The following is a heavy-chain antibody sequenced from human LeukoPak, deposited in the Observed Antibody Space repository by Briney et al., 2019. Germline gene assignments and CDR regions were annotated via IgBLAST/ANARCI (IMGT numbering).Heavy chain of an antibody. J-gene: IGHJ4*02. CDR2: IYYSGNT. CDR3: ARQVGYYYDP. CDR1: GGXISDYY. D-gene: IGHD3-22*01. V-gene: IGHV4-59*08. Sequence: PSETLSLTCTVSGGXISDYYWSWIRQPPGRGLEWIGYIYYSGNTNYSPSLKSRVTISVDTSKNQFSLKLSSVTAADTAMYYCARQVGYYYDPWGQGTLVTVTS.